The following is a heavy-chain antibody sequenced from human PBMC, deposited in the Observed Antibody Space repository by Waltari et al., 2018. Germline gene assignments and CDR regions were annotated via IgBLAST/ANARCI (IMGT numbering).Heavy chain of an antibody. D-gene: IGHD6-19*01. V-gene: IGHV4-59*13. CDR2: IYYSGST. CDR3: ARGGEWLVRGGYYYYYMDV. CDR1: GSSISTYY. Sequence: QLQLQESGPGLVKPSYSLSLSCSAPGSSISTYYWSWLRPPPRTGLEWIGYIYYSGSTNYNPALKRRGTISGDTSKNQFSLKLSSVTAADTAVYYCARGGEWLVRGGYYYYYMDVWGKGTTVTVSS. J-gene: IGHJ6*03.